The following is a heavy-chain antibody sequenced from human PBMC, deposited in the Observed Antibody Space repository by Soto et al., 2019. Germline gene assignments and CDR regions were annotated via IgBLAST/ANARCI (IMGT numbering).Heavy chain of an antibody. V-gene: IGHV3-30*18. Sequence: GGSLRLSCAASGFTFSSYGMHWVRQAPGKGLEWVAVLSYDGSNKYYADSVKGRFTISRDNSKNTLYLQMNSLRAEDTAVYYCAKVDRYCSGGSCLDYWGQGTLVTVSS. CDR1: GFTFSSYG. CDR3: AKVDRYCSGGSCLDY. D-gene: IGHD2-15*01. J-gene: IGHJ4*02. CDR2: LSYDGSNK.